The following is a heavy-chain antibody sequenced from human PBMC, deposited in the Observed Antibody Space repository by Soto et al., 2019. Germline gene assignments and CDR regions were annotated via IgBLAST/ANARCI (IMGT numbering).Heavy chain of an antibody. CDR2: IIPILGIA. J-gene: IGHJ4*02. CDR3: ARDSEIAVAGTGSFSY. Sequence: GASVKVSCKASGGTFSSYTISWVRQAPGQCLEWMGRIIPILGIANYAQKFQGRVTITADKSTSTAYMELSSLRSEDTAVYYCARDSEIAVAGTGSFSYWGQGTLVTVSS. CDR1: GGTFSSYT. D-gene: IGHD6-19*01. V-gene: IGHV1-69*04.